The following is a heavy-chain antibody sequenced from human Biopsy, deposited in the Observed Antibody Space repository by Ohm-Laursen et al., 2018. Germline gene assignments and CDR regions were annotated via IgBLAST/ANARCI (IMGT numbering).Heavy chain of an antibody. V-gene: IGHV4-34*01. D-gene: IGHD1-14*01. J-gene: IGHJ5*02. Sequence: GTLSLTCAVYGKTFSDYYWSWIRQPPGKGLEWIGQINQSGRTNYNPSLKSRVTMSVDTSKNKFSLRVSSVTAADTAVYYCARDRDRRGWFDPWGQGTLVTVSS. CDR1: GKTFSDYY. CDR3: ARDRDRRGWFDP. CDR2: INQSGRT.